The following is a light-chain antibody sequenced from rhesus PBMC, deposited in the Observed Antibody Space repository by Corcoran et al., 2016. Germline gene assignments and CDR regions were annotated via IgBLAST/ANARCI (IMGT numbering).Light chain of an antibody. J-gene: IGKJ4*01. CDR2: KAS. Sequence: DIQMTQSPSSLSASVGDTVTIPCRASQGISSWLAWYQQKPGKALKLLSYKASSMQSGVPSRFSGSGAGTDLTLTISCLQAEDFATYYCXHYLSRPLTXGGGTKXELK. CDR1: QGISSW. V-gene: IGKV1-22*01. CDR3: XHYLSRPLT.